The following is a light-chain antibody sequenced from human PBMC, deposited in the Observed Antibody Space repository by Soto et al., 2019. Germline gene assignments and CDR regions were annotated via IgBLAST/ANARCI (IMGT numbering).Light chain of an antibody. CDR1: QSISSY. CDR2: AAS. CDR3: QQRYSTPFT. J-gene: IGKJ3*01. V-gene: IGKV1-39*01. Sequence: DIQMTQSPSSLSASVGDRVTITCRASQSISSYLNWYQQKPGKAPKLLIYAASNLQSGVPSRFSGSGSGTDFNLTISSLQPEDFATYYCQQRYSTPFTIGPGTKVDIK.